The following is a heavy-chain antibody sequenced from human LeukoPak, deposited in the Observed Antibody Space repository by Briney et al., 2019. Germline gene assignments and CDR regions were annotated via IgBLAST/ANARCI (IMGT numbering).Heavy chain of an antibody. Sequence: SVKVSCKASGGTFSSYAISWVRQAPGQGLEWMGRIIPIFGTANYAQKFQGRVTITTDESTSTAYMELSSLRSEDTAVYYCARAPTAYCGGDCYFDYWGQGTLVTVSS. V-gene: IGHV1-69*05. CDR2: IIPIFGTA. CDR1: GGTFSSYA. D-gene: IGHD2-21*02. J-gene: IGHJ4*02. CDR3: ARAPTAYCGGDCYFDY.